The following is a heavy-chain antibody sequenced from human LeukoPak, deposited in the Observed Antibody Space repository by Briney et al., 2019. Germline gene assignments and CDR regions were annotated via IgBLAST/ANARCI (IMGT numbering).Heavy chain of an antibody. CDR1: GGSISSSSYY. Sequence: SETLSLTCTVSGGSISSSSYYWGWIRQPPGKGLEWIGSIYYSGSTYYNPSLKSRVTISVDTSKNQFSLKLSSVTAADTAVYYCARDKRAIYDSSGYVDYWGQGTLVTVSS. J-gene: IGHJ4*02. CDR2: IYYSGST. CDR3: ARDKRAIYDSSGYVDY. V-gene: IGHV4-39*07. D-gene: IGHD3-22*01.